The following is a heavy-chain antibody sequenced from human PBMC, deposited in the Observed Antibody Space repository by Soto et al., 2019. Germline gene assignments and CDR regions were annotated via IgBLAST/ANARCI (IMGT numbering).Heavy chain of an antibody. CDR3: ARDLVIQTTTGGVDF. V-gene: IGHV1-18*01. Sequence: QVPLVQSGAEVKTPGASVKVSCKASGYTFSSYGISWVRQAPGQGLEWMGWISGYNGNTNYAQKFQDRVTLTTDTSTNTAYMERRSLRSDDTAVYYCARDLVIQTTTGGVDFWGQGTLVTVSS. CDR1: GYTFSSYG. D-gene: IGHD3-16*02. CDR2: ISGYNGNT. J-gene: IGHJ4*02.